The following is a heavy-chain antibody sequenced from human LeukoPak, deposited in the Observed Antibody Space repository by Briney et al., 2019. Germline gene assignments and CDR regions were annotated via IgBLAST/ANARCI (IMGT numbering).Heavy chain of an antibody. CDR2: FTSSSTI. Sequence: GGSLRLSCAASGFTFSSYSMSWVRQAPGKGLEWVSYFTSSSTIYYADSVKGRFTISRDNAKNSLYLQMSSLRAEDTAVYYCARESGNGYVDVWGQGTTVTVSS. CDR1: GFTFSSYS. V-gene: IGHV3-48*04. J-gene: IGHJ6*02. CDR3: ARESGNGYVDV. D-gene: IGHD1-26*01.